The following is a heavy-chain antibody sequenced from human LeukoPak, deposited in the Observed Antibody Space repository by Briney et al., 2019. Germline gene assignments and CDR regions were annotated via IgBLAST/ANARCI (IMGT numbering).Heavy chain of an antibody. CDR3: ARGYDSLDI. J-gene: IGHJ3*02. CDR2: IYTSGST. V-gene: IGHV4-61*02. D-gene: IGHD3-3*01. Sequence: PSETLSLTCTVSGGSISSGSYYWSWIRQPAGKGLEWIGRIYTSGSTNYNPSLKSRVTISVDTSKNQFSLKLSSVTAADTAVYYCARGYDSLDIWGQGTMVTVSS. CDR1: GGSISSGSYY.